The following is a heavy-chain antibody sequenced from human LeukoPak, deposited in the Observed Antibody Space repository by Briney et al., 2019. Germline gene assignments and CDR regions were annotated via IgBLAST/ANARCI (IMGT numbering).Heavy chain of an antibody. V-gene: IGHV1-46*01. Sequence: ASVKVSCKASGYTFTSYYMHWVRQAPGQGLEWMGIINPSGGSTSYAQKFQGRVTMTRDTSTSTVYMELSSQRSEDTAVYYCARFSLSRDTHDYWGQGTLVTVSS. CDR2: INPSGGST. CDR3: ARFSLSRDTHDY. CDR1: GYTFTSYY. J-gene: IGHJ4*02.